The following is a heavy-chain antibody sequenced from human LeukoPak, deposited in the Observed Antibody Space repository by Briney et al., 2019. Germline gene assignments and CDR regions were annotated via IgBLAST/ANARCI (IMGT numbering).Heavy chain of an antibody. V-gene: IGHV1-2*02. CDR2: INPNSGGT. Sequence: ASVKVSCKASGYTFTGYYMHWVRQAPGQGLEWMGWINPNSGGTNYAQKFQGRVTMTRDTSISTVYMELSRLRSDDTAVYYCARQYQLLGGDAFDIWGQGTMVTVSS. D-gene: IGHD2-2*01. J-gene: IGHJ3*02. CDR3: ARQYQLLGGDAFDI. CDR1: GYTFTGYY.